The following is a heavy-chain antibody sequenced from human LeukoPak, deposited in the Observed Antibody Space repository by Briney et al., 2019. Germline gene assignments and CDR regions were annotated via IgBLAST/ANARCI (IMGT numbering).Heavy chain of an antibody. CDR3: ARDRSYADYVWGSYRPLDY. Sequence: GASVKVSCKASGYTFTSYGISWVRQAPGQGLEWMGWISAYNGNTNYAQKLQGRVTMTTDTSTSTACMELRSLRSDDTAVYYCARDRSYADYVWGSYRPLDYWGQGTLVTVSS. D-gene: IGHD3-16*02. CDR2: ISAYNGNT. V-gene: IGHV1-18*01. CDR1: GYTFTSYG. J-gene: IGHJ4*02.